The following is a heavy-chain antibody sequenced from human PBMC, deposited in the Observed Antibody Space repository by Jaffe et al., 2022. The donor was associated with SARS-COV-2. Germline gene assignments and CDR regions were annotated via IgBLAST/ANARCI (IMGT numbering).Heavy chain of an antibody. D-gene: IGHD2-21*02. CDR1: GFTFSSYW. CDR2: INTDGSST. J-gene: IGHJ4*02. CDR3: TRDPLHCGGDCYVL. V-gene: IGHV3-74*01. Sequence: EVQVVESGGGLVQPGGSLRLSCEASGFTFSSYWMHWVRQAPGKGLVWVSQINTDGSSTSYADSVKGRFTISRDNAKNTLYLQMNSLRADDTAMYYCTRDPLHCGGDCYVLWGQGTLVTVSS.